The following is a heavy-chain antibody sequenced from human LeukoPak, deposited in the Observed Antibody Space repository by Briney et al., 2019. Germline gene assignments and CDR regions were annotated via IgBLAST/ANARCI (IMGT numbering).Heavy chain of an antibody. J-gene: IGHJ3*02. CDR2: IYYSGST. CDR1: GGSISSSRYY. CDR3: ARRPNAFDI. V-gene: IGHV4-39*07. Sequence: SETLSLTCTVSGGSISSSRYYWGWIRQPPGKGLEWIGSIYYSGSTDYNPSLKSRVTISVDTSKNQFSLKLSSVTAADTAVYYCARRPNAFDIWGQGTMVTVSS.